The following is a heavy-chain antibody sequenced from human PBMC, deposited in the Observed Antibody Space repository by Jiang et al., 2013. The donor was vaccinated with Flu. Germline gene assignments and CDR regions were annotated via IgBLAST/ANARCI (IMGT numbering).Heavy chain of an antibody. V-gene: IGHV1-46*01. Sequence: ASGYTFTSYYMHWVRQAPGQGLEWMGIINPSGGSTSYAQKFQGRVTMTRDTSTSTVYMELSSLRSEDTAVYYCARDGRGDILTGEIDYWGQGTLVTVSS. CDR2: INPSGGST. J-gene: IGHJ4*02. CDR1: GYTFTSYY. D-gene: IGHD3-9*01. CDR3: ARDGRGDILTGEIDY.